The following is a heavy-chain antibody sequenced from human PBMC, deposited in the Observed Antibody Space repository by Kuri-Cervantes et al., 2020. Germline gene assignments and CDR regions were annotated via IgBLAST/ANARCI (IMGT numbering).Heavy chain of an antibody. V-gene: IGHV5-51*01. CDR1: GYTFTSYY. J-gene: IGHJ4*02. CDR3: ARPATPYSSGCHY. CDR2: IYPGDSDT. Sequence: KVSCKASGYTFTSYYMHWVRQAPGQGLEWMGIIYPGDSDTRYSSSFQGQVTISADKSISTAYLQWSSLKASDTAMYYCARPATPYSSGCHYWGQGTLVTVSS. D-gene: IGHD6-19*01.